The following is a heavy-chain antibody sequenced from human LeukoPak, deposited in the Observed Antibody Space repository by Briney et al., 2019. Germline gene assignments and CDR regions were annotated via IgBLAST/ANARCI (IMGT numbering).Heavy chain of an antibody. J-gene: IGHJ4*02. CDR3: ARGLISSGYSPYFDY. Sequence: PGGSLRLSCAASGLTFSSSSMNWVRQAPGKGLEWVSSISSSSNYMYYTDSVKGRFTIFRDNAENSLYLQMNSLRIEDTAVYYCARGLISSGYSPYFDYWGQGTQVTVSS. CDR2: ISSSSNYM. D-gene: IGHD3-22*01. CDR1: GLTFSSSS. V-gene: IGHV3-21*01.